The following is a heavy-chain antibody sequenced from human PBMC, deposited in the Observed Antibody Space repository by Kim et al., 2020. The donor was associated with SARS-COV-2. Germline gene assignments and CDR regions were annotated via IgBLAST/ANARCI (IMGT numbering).Heavy chain of an antibody. Sequence: GGSLRLSCAASGFAFSNHAMNWVRRAPRNVLDYVSALISSNTWTCYANSVRGSFTISRDNSTNTMYLLMVSLRVDDLGVYYCAIVFPSFLDS. V-gene: IGHV3-64*01. CDR2: LISSNTWT. CDR1: GFAFSNHA. CDR3: AIVFPSFLDS. J-gene: IGHJ5*01.